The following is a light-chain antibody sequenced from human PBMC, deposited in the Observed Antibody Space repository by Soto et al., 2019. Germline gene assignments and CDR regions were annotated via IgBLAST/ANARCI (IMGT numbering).Light chain of an antibody. CDR1: QSVRNTY. Sequence: ETVLAQSPGTLSLSPGERATLSCRASQSVRNTYLAWYQQKPGQAPRLLIYGVSSRATGIPDRFSGSGSGTDFTLTISRLEPEDFAVYYCQQYTSSPGTFGGRTKVDIK. V-gene: IGKV3-20*01. CDR2: GVS. CDR3: QQYTSSPGT. J-gene: IGKJ4*01.